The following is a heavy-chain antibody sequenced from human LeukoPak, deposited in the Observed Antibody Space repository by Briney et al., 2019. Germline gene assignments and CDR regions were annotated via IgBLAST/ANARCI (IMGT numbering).Heavy chain of an antibody. CDR1: GGSLSSYY. CDR3: ARHPLPRWGFDY. V-gene: IGHV4-34*01. J-gene: IGHJ4*02. D-gene: IGHD1-26*01. CDR2: INHSGST. Sequence: TPSETLSLTCTVSGGSLSSYYWSWMRQPPAKGPEWIGEINHSGSTNYNPSLKSRVTISVDTSKNQFSLKLSSVTAADTAVYYCARHPLPRWGFDYWGQGTLVTVSS.